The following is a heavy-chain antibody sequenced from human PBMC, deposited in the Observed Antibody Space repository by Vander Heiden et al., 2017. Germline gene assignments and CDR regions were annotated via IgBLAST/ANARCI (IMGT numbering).Heavy chain of an antibody. CDR1: GFTFDDYD. CDR2: ISWNRGSI. CDR3: AKDIGSRPRRSIVATAIDY. D-gene: IGHD5-12*01. V-gene: IGHV3-9*01. Sequence: EVTLVESGGGLVQPGRSLRLSCAASGFTFDDYDMHCVRQALGKGLEWVSGISWNRGSIGYADSVKGRVTISRDNAKNSLYLQMNSLRAEDTALYYCAKDIGSRPRRSIVATAIDYWGQGTLVTVSS. J-gene: IGHJ4*02.